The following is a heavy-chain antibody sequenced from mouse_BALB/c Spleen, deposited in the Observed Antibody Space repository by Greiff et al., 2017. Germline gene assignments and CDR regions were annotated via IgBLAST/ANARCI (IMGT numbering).Heavy chain of an antibody. CDR2: ISSGSSTI. D-gene: IGHD2-4*01. Sequence: EVQLVESGGGLVQPGGSRKLSCAASGFTFSSFGMHWVSPAPEKGLEWVAYISSGSSTIYYADTVKGRFTISRDNPKNTLFLQMTSLMSEDTAMYYCARGGLMIKGAMDYWGQGTSVTVSS. J-gene: IGHJ4*01. CDR1: GFTFSSFG. CDR3: ARGGLMIKGAMDY. V-gene: IGHV5-17*02.